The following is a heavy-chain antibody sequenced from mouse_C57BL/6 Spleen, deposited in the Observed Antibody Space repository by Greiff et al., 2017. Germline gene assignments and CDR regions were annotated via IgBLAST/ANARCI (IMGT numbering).Heavy chain of an antibody. V-gene: IGHV3-6*01. CDR3: ARADGYYPFDY. D-gene: IGHD2-3*01. CDR1: GYSITSGYY. J-gene: IGHJ2*01. Sequence: EVKLLESGPGLVKPSQSLSLTCSVTGYSITSGYYWNWIRQFPGNKLEWMGYISYDGSNNYNPSLKNRISITRDTSKNQFLLKLNSVTTEDTATYYCARADGYYPFDYWGQGTTLTVSS. CDR2: ISYDGSN.